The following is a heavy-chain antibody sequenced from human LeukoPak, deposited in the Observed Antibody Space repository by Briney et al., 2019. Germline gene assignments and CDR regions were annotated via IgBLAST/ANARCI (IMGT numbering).Heavy chain of an antibody. J-gene: IGHJ4*02. CDR3: AKDSGATAMTRTFDY. D-gene: IGHD3-10*01. CDR2: ISGDGGNT. CDR1: GFTFSSYS. Sequence: PGGSLRLSCAASGFTFSSYSMNWVRQAPGKGLEWVSGISGDGGNTYYADSVKGRFTISRDNSKNMLYLQMNSLRAEDTAIYYCAKDSGATAMTRTFDYWGQGTLVTVSS. V-gene: IGHV3-23*01.